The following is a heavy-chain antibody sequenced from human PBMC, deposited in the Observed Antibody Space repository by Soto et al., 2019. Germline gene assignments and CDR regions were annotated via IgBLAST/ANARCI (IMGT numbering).Heavy chain of an antibody. J-gene: IGHJ3*02. V-gene: IGHV3-30*18. CDR3: AKVGDSSGYYSYDAFDI. CDR2: ISYDGSNK. Sequence: GSLRLSCAASGFTFSSYGMHWVRQAPGKGLEWVAVISYDGSNKYYADSVKGRFTISRDNSKNTLYLQMNSLRAEDTAVYYCAKVGDSSGYYSYDAFDIWGQGTMVTVSS. CDR1: GFTFSSYG. D-gene: IGHD3-22*01.